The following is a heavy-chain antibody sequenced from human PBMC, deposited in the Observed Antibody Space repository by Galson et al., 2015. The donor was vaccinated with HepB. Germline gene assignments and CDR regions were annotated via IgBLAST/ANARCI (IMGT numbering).Heavy chain of an antibody. CDR2: VSGYDHST. J-gene: IGHJ6*02. V-gene: IGHV1-18*01. CDR1: RNSFNNYG. Sequence: SVKVSCKASRNSFNNYGLRWIRQAPGPGLEWLGWVSGYDHSTNYAQKFQGRVTMTADAATGTAYLELRNLRSDDTAVYYCARDSRLELRLNNYFSYGMDVWGQGSAVTVSS. CDR3: ARDSRLELRLNNYFSYGMDV. D-gene: IGHD1-7*01.